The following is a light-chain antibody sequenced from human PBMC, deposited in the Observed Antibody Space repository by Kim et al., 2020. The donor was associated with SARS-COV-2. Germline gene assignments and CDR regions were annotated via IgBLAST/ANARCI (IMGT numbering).Light chain of an antibody. CDR2: DAS. CDR1: QSVSSY. Sequence: LVPGQKATLSGRASQSVSSYLAWYQPKPGQAPRLLIYDASNRATGIPARFSGSGSGTDFTLTISSLEPEDFAVYYCQQRSNWPFTFGQGTRLEIK. V-gene: IGKV3-11*01. J-gene: IGKJ5*01. CDR3: QQRSNWPFT.